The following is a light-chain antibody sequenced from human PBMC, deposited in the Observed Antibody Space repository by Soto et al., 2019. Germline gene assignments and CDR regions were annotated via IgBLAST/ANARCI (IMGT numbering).Light chain of an antibody. CDR1: SSNIGAGFD. J-gene: IGLJ1*01. CDR3: QSYDSSLYV. Sequence: QSVLTQPPSVSGAPSQKVTISCTGNSSNIGAGFDVHWYQQVPGTAPKLLIYGSTNRPSGVPDRFSGSKSDTSASLAITGLQPDDEADYYCQSYDSSLYVFGTGTKVTVL. CDR2: GST. V-gene: IGLV1-40*01.